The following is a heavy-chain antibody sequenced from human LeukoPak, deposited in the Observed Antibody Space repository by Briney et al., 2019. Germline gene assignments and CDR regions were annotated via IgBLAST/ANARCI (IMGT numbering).Heavy chain of an antibody. Sequence: PSETLSLTCTVSGGSINFYYWSWFQQPPGKGLEWIGYIYYSGSTNYNPSLKSRVTISVDTSKNQFSLKVRSVTAEDRAVYYCARVESGYSYGPIDYWGQGTLVTVSS. CDR1: GGSINFYY. CDR3: ARVESGYSYGPIDY. CDR2: IYYSGST. J-gene: IGHJ4*02. V-gene: IGHV4-59*01. D-gene: IGHD5-18*01.